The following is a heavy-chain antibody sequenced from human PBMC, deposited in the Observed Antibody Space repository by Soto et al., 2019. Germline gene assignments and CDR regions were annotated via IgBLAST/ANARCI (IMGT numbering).Heavy chain of an antibody. CDR2: FSAGGRA. CDR1: GFSFSRYA. Sequence: QLLEPGGGLVQPGGSLRLSCEASGFSFSRYALSWVRQAPGKGLEWVSTFSAGGRAYYADSVKGRFTIAKDTSKNTLHLQASSLRAEDTAVYYCAKESMPDHYSDTLFDYWGQGTRVTVSS. V-gene: IGHV3-23*01. J-gene: IGHJ4*02. CDR3: AKESMPDHYSDTLFDY. D-gene: IGHD2-15*01.